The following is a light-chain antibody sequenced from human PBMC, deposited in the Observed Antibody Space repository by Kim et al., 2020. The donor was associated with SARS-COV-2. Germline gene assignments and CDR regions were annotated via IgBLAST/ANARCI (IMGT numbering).Light chain of an antibody. J-gene: IGKJ5*01. V-gene: IGKV4-1*01. CDR1: QNVVCNSNTKSF. CDR2: WAS. CDR3: QQYQIAPFT. Sequence: APIRCKSSQNVVCNSNTKSFVAWYQRKRAQSPKLLFYWASIRESGVPDRFSGRGSGTDFTLTSNGLEAEDVAVYHLQQYQIAPFTFGQGTRLEIK.